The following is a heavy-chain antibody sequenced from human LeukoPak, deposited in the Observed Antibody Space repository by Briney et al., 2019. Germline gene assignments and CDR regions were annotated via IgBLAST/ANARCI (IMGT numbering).Heavy chain of an antibody. CDR3: ASSIIDSSGYTY. V-gene: IGHV4-61*02. J-gene: IGHJ4*02. Sequence: SETLSLTCTVSGGSISSGSYYWSWIRQPAGKGLEWIGRIYTSGSTNYNPSLKSRVTISVDTSKNQFSLKLSSVTAADTAVYYCASSIIDSSGYTYWGQGTLVTVSS. CDR2: IYTSGST. CDR1: GGSISSGSYY. D-gene: IGHD3-22*01.